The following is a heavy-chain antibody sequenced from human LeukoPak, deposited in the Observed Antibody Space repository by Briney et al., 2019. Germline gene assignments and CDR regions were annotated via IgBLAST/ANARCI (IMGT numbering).Heavy chain of an antibody. J-gene: IGHJ5*02. CDR1: GYTFTSYA. CDR2: INTNTGNP. Sequence: GASVKVSCKASGYTFTSYAMNWVRQAPGQGLEWMGWINTNTGNPTYAQGFTGRFVFSLDTSVSTAYLQISSLKAEDTAVYYCARDQIVGAANWFDPWGQGTLVTVSS. V-gene: IGHV7-4-1*02. D-gene: IGHD1-26*01. CDR3: ARDQIVGAANWFDP.